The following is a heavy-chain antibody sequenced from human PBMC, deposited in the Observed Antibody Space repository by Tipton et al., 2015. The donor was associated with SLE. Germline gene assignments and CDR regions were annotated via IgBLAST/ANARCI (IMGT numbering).Heavy chain of an antibody. CDR2: MNPNSGKT. V-gene: IGHV1-8*01. CDR1: GYTFTSYD. Sequence: QSGAEVKKPGASVKVSCKASGYTFTSYDLNWVRQATGQGLEWMGWMNPNSGKTGYAQKFQGRVTITRDTSVNTAYMELSSLRSEDTAVYYCARDYGGNSGWFDPWGQGTLVTVSS. J-gene: IGHJ5*02. CDR3: ARDYGGNSGWFDP. D-gene: IGHD4-23*01.